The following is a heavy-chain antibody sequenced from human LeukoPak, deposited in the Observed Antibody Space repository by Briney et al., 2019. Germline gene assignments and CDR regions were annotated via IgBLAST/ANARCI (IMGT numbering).Heavy chain of an antibody. CDR3: ARGGLGSWTFDY. D-gene: IGHD1-26*01. V-gene: IGHV3-48*04. CDR2: ISTTSDVT. Sequence: GGSLRLSCAASGFTFSSYSMNWVRQAPGQGLEWLSYISTTSDVTYYADSVKGRFTISRDNAKNSLYLQMSSLRVEDTAVYFCARGGLGSWTFDYWGQGTLVTVSS. J-gene: IGHJ4*02. CDR1: GFTFSSYS.